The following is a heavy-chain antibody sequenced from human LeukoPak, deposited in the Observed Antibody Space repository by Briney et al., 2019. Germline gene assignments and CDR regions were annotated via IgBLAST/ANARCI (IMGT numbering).Heavy chain of an antibody. V-gene: IGHV1-18*01. D-gene: IGHD3-22*01. CDR2: ISAYNGNT. J-gene: IGHJ6*02. CDR1: GYTFTSYG. Sequence: GASVKVSCKASGYTFTSYGISWVRQAPGQGLEWMGWISAYNGNTNYAQKLQGRVTMTTDKSTSTAYMELSSLRSEDTAVYYCARDIYDSRPHYGMDVWGQGTTVTVSS. CDR3: ARDIYDSRPHYGMDV.